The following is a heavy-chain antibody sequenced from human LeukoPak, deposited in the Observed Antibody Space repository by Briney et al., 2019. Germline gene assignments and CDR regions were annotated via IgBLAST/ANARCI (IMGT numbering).Heavy chain of an antibody. D-gene: IGHD2-15*01. CDR1: GGSFSGYY. V-gene: IGHV4-34*01. CDR3: ARVREEDSNPDY. CDR2: INHSGST. J-gene: IGHJ4*02. Sequence: KPSETLSLTCAVYGGSFSGYYWSWIRQPPGKGLEWIGEINHSGSTNYNPSLKSRVTISVDTFKNQFSLKLSSVTAADTAVYYCARVREEDSNPDYWGQGTLVTVSS.